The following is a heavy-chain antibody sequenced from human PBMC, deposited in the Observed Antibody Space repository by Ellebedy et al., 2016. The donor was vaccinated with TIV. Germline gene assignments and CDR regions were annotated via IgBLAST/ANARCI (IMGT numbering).Heavy chain of an antibody. CDR3: ARDHPKSTSVRYYGLDV. CDR1: GFTFHNYA. CDR2: ISGNGDTI. V-gene: IGHV3-23*01. D-gene: IGHD2-2*01. Sequence: PGGSLRLSCAASGFTFHNYAITWVRQAPGQGLEWVSGISGNGDTIDYADSVKGRFIISRDNSRSTLFLQMNTLRAEDTAVYYCARDHPKSTSVRYYGLDVWGQGTTVTVSS. J-gene: IGHJ6*02.